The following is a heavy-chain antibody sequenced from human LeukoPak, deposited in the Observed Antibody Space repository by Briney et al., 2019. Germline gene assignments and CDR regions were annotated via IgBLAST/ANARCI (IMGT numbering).Heavy chain of an antibody. Sequence: PGRSLRLSCVGSGFSFSRYGMHWVRQAPGKGLEWVSSIGGRTGKTYYGESVKGRFTVSRDNSKNTLFLQMNSLRDDDTAVYYCAKRDTSRQHYFDFWGQGTLVTVSS. D-gene: IGHD5-18*01. V-gene: IGHV3-23*01. CDR3: AKRDTSRQHYFDF. CDR1: GFSFSRYG. CDR2: IGGRTGKT. J-gene: IGHJ4*02.